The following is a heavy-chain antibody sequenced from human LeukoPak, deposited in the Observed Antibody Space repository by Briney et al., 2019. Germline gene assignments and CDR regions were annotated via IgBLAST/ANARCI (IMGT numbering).Heavy chain of an antibody. CDR2: ISYDGSNK. J-gene: IGHJ4*02. V-gene: IGHV3-30*18. D-gene: IGHD5-12*01. Sequence: PGGSLRLSCAASGFTFSSYGMHWVRQAPGKGLEWVAVISYDGSNKYYADSVKGRFTISRDNSKNTLYLQMNSLRAEGTAVYYCAKGDGGYDYEIATHWGQGTLVTVSS. CDR3: AKGDGGYDYEIATH. CDR1: GFTFSSYG.